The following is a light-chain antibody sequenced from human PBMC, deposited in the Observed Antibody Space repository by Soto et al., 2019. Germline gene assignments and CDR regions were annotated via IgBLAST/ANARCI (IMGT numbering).Light chain of an antibody. J-gene: IGKJ4*01. CDR3: QQYNDWPLT. Sequence: EIVMTQSPATQSVSPGERASLSCRASQSINNNLAWYQQKRGQGPRLLIYGASSRATGTPARFSGSGSGTGFTLTLSSLQSEDFAIYYCQQYNDWPLTFGGGTKVEIK. CDR2: GAS. V-gene: IGKV3-15*01. CDR1: QSINNN.